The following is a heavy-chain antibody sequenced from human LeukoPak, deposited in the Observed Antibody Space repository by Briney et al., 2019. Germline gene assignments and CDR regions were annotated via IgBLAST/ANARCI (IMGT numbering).Heavy chain of an antibody. CDR2: MNPNSGNT. Sequence: GASVKVSCKASGYTFTSYDINWVRQATGQGLEWMGWMNPNSGNTGYAQKFQGRVTMTRNTSISTAYMELSSLRSEDTAGYYCARVSSRFGELLEYYFDYWGQGTLVTVSS. CDR3: ARVSSRFGELLEYYFDY. J-gene: IGHJ4*02. V-gene: IGHV1-8*01. D-gene: IGHD3-10*01. CDR1: GYTFTSYD.